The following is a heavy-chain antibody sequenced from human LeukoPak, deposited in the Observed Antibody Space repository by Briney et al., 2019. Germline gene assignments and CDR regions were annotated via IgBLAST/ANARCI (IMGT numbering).Heavy chain of an antibody. CDR3: ARDLDYYQDYGSWSYYWFDP. V-gene: IGHV1-18*04. CDR2: ISAYNGNA. CDR1: GYTFTSYG. D-gene: IGHD3-10*01. Sequence: ASVKVSCKASGYTFTSYGISWVRQAPGQGLEWMGWISAYNGNANYAQKLQGRVTMTTDISTSTAYMELRSLRSDDTAVYYCARDLDYYQDYGSWSYYWFDPWGQGTLVTVSS. J-gene: IGHJ5*02.